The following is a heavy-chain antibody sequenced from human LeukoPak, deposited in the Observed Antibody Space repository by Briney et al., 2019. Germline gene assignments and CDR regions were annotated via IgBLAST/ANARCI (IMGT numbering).Heavy chain of an antibody. CDR1: GFTFSSYA. CDR3: AKHGYCSSASCSPYYYYYMDV. Sequence: GGSLRLSCAASGFTFSSYAMSWVRQAPGKGLEWVSTISGSGDSTYYADSVKGRFTISRDNSKNTLYLQMNILRAEDTAVYYCAKHGYCSSASCSPYYYYYMDVWGKGTTVTVSS. D-gene: IGHD2-2*01. J-gene: IGHJ6*03. V-gene: IGHV3-23*01. CDR2: ISGSGDST.